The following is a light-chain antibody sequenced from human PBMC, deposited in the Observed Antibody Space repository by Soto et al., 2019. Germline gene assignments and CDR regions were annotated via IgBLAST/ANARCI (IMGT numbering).Light chain of an antibody. Sequence: AIQLTQSPSSLSASVGDRVTITCRASLGINTGVAWYQQKPGKSPKLLIYETSNLASGVSFRFSGTGYGTQFSLTIAGLQPEDFATYHCQQFSAYPLTFGGGTKVEI. CDR1: LGINTG. CDR3: QQFSAYPLT. J-gene: IGKJ4*01. CDR2: ETS. V-gene: IGKV1-13*02.